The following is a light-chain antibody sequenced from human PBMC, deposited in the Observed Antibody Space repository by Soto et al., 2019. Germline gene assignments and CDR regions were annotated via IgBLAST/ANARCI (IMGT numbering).Light chain of an antibody. CDR2: KAS. J-gene: IGKJ1*01. V-gene: IGKV1-5*03. CDR3: QQYNSYPWT. Sequence: DIQMTQSPSTLSASVGDRVTITCRASQSISSWLAWYQQKPGKAPKLLIYKASSLESGVPSRFSGSGSGTELTLPISSLQTDDFATYYCQQYNSYPWTFGQGTKVEIK. CDR1: QSISSW.